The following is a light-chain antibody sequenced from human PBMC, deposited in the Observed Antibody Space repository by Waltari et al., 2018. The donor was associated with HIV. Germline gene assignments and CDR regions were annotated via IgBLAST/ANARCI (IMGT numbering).Light chain of an antibody. CDR3: AAWDDSLNGPV. V-gene: IGLV1-36*01. CDR1: SSTIGNND. Sequence: QSVLTQPPSVSEAPRQRVTISGSGSSSTIGNNDVTWYQQLPGNAPKLLIYYDDLLPSGVSDRFSGSKSGTSASLAISGLQSEDEADYYCAAWDDSLNGPVFGGGTKLTVL. J-gene: IGLJ2*01. CDR2: YDD.